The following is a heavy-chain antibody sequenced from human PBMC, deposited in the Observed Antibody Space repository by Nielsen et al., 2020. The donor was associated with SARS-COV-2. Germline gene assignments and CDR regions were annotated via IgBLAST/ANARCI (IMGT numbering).Heavy chain of an antibody. D-gene: IGHD3-22*01. CDR2: FDPEDGET. CDR1: GYTLTELS. CDR3: ATEIAYYYDSSGFHFDY. Sequence: ASVKVSCKVSGYTLTELSMHWVRQAPGKGLEWMGGFDPEDGETIYAQKFQGRVTMTEDTSTDTAYMELSSLRSEDTAVYYCATEIAYYYDSSGFHFDYWGQGTLVTVSS. J-gene: IGHJ4*02. V-gene: IGHV1-24*01.